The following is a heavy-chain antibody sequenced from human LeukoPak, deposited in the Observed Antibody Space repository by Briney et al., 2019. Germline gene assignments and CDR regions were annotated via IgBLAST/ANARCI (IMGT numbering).Heavy chain of an antibody. Sequence: GGSLRLSCAASGFNPSDYSMNWVRQAPGKGLEWVSYMWGSSNIYYADSVKGRFTISRDLATNSLYLQMSSLRDEDTAVYYCARDHLWAFDYWGQGILVTVSS. CDR3: ARDHLWAFDY. CDR2: MWGSSNI. D-gene: IGHD1-26*01. J-gene: IGHJ4*02. CDR1: GFNPSDYS. V-gene: IGHV3-48*02.